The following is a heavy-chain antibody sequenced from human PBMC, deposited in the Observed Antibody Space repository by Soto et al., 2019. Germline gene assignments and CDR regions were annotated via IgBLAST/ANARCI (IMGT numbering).Heavy chain of an antibody. V-gene: IGHV4-30-2*01. CDR1: GGSISRCGYS. D-gene: IGHD2-15*01. CDR3: ARGGDIGVLRFDP. CDR2: LSQTGFT. Sequence: PSETLSLTCAVSGGSISRCGYSWSWIRQPPGKGLEWIGYLSQTGFTFYNPSLKRRVTISEDRSRNQFSLKLGSVTAADTAMYYCARGGDIGVLRFDPCGQGTLVTVSS. J-gene: IGHJ5*02.